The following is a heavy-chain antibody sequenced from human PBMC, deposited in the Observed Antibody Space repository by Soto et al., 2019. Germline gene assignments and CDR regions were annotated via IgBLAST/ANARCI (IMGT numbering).Heavy chain of an antibody. CDR1: GGTFSSYA. CDR3: ARDRGHYYDSSGYRNYFDY. D-gene: IGHD3-22*01. J-gene: IGHJ4*02. CDR2: IIPIFGTA. V-gene: IGHV1-69*01. Sequence: QVQLVQSGAEVKKPGSSVKVSCKASGGTFSSYAISWVRQAPGQGLEWMGGIIPIFGTANYAQKFQGRVTITADESTSTAYMELSSLRSEDTAVYYCARDRGHYYDSSGYRNYFDYGGQGTLVTVSS.